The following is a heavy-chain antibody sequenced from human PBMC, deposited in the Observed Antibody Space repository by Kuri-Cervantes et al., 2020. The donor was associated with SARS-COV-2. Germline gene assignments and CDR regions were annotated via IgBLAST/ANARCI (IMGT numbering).Heavy chain of an antibody. J-gene: IGHJ4*02. CDR1: DDTFSSYG. CDR3: ARDPGASSSDYFDY. Sequence: ASVQVSCKPADDTFSSYGFSWARQAPGQGLEWMGWINPKSGGTNYAQKFQGRVTMTRDTSISTAYMELSRLRSDDTAVYYCARDPGASSSDYFDYWGQGTPVTVSS. CDR2: INPKSGGT. V-gene: IGHV1-2*02. D-gene: IGHD6-6*01.